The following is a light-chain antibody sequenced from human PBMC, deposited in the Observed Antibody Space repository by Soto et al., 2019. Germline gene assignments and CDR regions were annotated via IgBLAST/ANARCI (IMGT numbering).Light chain of an antibody. Sequence: DIVMTQSPDSLAVSLGERATINCKSSQSVLYSSNNKNYLAWYQHKPGQPPKLLIYWASTRESGVPDRFSGSGSETDFTLTISSLQAEDVAVYYCQQYYSTPRTFGQGTRWIS. V-gene: IGKV4-1*01. CDR3: QQYYSTPRT. CDR1: QSVLYSSNNKNY. J-gene: IGKJ1*01. CDR2: WAS.